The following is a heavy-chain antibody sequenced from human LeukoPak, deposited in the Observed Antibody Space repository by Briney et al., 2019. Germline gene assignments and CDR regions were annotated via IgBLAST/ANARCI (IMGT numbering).Heavy chain of an antibody. V-gene: IGHV1-69*06. D-gene: IGHD4-17*01. CDR1: GGTFSSYA. J-gene: IGHJ3*02. CDR2: IIPIFGTA. CDR3: ARKYGDSHDAFDI. Sequence: SVKVSCKACGGTFSSYAISWVRQAPGQGLEWMGGIIPIFGTANYAQKFQGRVTITADKSTSTAYMELSSLRSEDTAVYYCARKYGDSHDAFDIWGQGTMVTVSS.